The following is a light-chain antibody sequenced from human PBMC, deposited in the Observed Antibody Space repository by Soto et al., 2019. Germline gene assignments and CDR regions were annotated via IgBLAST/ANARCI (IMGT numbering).Light chain of an antibody. CDR1: QSVSSSY. CDR2: GAS. CDR3: QQYGSSPPYT. V-gene: IGKV3-20*01. Sequence: EIVLTQSPGTLSLSPGERATLSCRASQSVSSSYLAWYQQKPGQAPRLLIYGASSRATGIPDRFSGSGSGTDFTLPISRLEPEDSAVYFCQQYGSSPPYTFGQGTKVEIK. J-gene: IGKJ2*01.